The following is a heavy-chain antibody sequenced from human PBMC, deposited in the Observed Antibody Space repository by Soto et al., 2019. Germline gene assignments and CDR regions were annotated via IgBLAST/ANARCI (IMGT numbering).Heavy chain of an antibody. CDR3: ARRGITGTFDY. Sequence: SETLSLTCTVSGGSISSYYWSWIRQPPGKGLEWIGYIYYSGSTNYNPSLKSRVTISVDTSKNQFSLKLSSVTAADTAVYYCARRGITGTFDYWGQGTLVTVSS. D-gene: IGHD1-20*01. CDR2: IYYSGST. J-gene: IGHJ4*02. CDR1: GGSISSYY. V-gene: IGHV4-59*08.